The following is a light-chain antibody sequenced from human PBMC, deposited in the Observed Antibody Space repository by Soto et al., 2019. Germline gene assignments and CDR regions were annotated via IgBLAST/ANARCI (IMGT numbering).Light chain of an antibody. J-gene: IGLJ1*01. V-gene: IGLV2-8*01. CDR3: SSYAGNNNYV. Sequence: QSVLTQPPSASGSPGLSITISCTGASSDVGGYTSVSWYQQHPGKAPKLIIYEVTKRPSGVPARFSGSRSGNTASLTVSGLQTEDEPDYYCSSYAGNNNYVFGSGTKLTV. CDR2: EVT. CDR1: SSDVGGYTS.